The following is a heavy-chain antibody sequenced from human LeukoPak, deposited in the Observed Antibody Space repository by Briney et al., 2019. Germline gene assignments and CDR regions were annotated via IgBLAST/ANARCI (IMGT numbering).Heavy chain of an antibody. D-gene: IGHD6-19*01. V-gene: IGHV3-7*01. J-gene: IGHJ4*02. CDR1: GFNFRSSW. CDR2: INQEETGR. Sequence: PGGSLRLSCAASGFNFRSSWMTWVRQAPGKGLEWVTNINQEETGRYYVDSVKGRFTSSRDNAKNSLYLQMNSLKTEHTAIYYCVRVSFAVADSDYWGRGALVTVSS. CDR3: VRVSFAVADSDY.